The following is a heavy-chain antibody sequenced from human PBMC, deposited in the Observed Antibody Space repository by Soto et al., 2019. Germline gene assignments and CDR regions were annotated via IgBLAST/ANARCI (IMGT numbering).Heavy chain of an antibody. CDR2: IYHSGST. CDR1: GGSISSGGYS. D-gene: IGHD4-4*01. CDR3: ARGDYSQYNWFDP. V-gene: IGHV4-30-2*01. Sequence: SETLSLTCAVSGGSISSGGYSWSWIRQPPGKGLEWIGYIYHSGSTYYNPSLKSRVTISVDRSKNQFSLKLSSVTAADTAVYYCARGDYSQYNWFDPWGQGTLVTVSS. J-gene: IGHJ5*02.